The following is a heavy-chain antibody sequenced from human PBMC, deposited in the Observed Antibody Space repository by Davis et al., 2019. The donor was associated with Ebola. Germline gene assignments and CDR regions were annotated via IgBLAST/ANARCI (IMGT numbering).Heavy chain of an antibody. CDR1: GFTFSSYA. J-gene: IGHJ5*02. CDR2: ISGSGGST. CDR3: ARGGLYGDPSP. V-gene: IGHV3-23*01. Sequence: GESLKISCAASGFTFSSYAMSWVRQAPGKGLEWVSAISGSGGSTYYADSVKGRFTISRDNSKNTLYLQMNSLRDEDTAVYFCARGGLYGDPSPWGQGTLVTVSS. D-gene: IGHD2-21*02.